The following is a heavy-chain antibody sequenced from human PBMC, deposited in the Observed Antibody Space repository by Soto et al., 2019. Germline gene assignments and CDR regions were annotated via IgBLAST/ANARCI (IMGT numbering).Heavy chain of an antibody. CDR3: ARDQPDLSFDY. D-gene: IGHD2-2*01. V-gene: IGHV3-30-3*01. CDR2: ISYDGSNK. Sequence: GGSLRLSCSASGFTFSSYGMPRVRQAPGKGLEWGAGISYDGSNKYYADSVKGRFTISRDNSKNTLYLQMNSLRAEDTAVYYCARDQPDLSFDYWGQGTLVTVSS. J-gene: IGHJ4*02. CDR1: GFTFSSYG.